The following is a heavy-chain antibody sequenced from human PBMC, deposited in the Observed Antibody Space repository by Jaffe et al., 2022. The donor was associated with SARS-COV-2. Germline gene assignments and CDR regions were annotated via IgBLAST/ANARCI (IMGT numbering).Heavy chain of an antibody. CDR1: GGSFSGYY. CDR2: INHSGST. V-gene: IGHV4-34*01. J-gene: IGHJ3*02. CDR3: ARGRRYSSSDLKKNAFDI. Sequence: QVQLQQWGAGLLKPSETLSLTCAVYGGSFSGYYWSWIRQPPGKGLEWIGEINHSGSTNYNPSLKSRVTISVDTSKNQFSLKLSSVTAADTAVYYCARGRRYSSSDLKKNAFDIWGQGTMVTVSS. D-gene: IGHD3-3*01.